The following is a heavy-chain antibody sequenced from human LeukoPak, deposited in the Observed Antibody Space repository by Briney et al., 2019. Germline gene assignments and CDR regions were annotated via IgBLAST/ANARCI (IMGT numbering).Heavy chain of an antibody. CDR3: ARDGQTGTTVY. Sequence: PGGSLRLSCAASGFTFSSYSMNWCRQAPGKGLEWVSSISSSSSYIYYADSVKGRFTISRDNAKNSLHLQMNSLRAEDTAVYYCARDGQTGTTVYWGQGTLVTVSS. CDR1: GFTFSSYS. D-gene: IGHD1-7*01. CDR2: ISSSSSYI. V-gene: IGHV3-21*01. J-gene: IGHJ4*02.